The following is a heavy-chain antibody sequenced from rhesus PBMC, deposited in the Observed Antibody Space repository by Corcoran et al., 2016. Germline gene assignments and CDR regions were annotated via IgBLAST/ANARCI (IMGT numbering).Heavy chain of an antibody. CDR2: IYGSGGST. J-gene: IGHJ4*01. CDR1: GGSISDSYY. V-gene: IGHV4-106*01. Sequence: QVQLQEAGPGLVKPSETLSLTCAVSGGSISDSYYWSWIRHTPGKGLEWMGYIYGSGGSTYDNPSLNSRVTISTDTSKNQFSLKLSSVTAADTAVYYCARVLGGYSFRYFDYWGQGVLVTVSS. CDR3: ARVLGGYSFRYFDY. D-gene: IGHD5-24*01.